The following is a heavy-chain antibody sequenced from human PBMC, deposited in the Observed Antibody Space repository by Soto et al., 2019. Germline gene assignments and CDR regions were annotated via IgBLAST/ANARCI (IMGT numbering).Heavy chain of an antibody. Sequence: EVQLVESGGGLVQPGGSLRLSCAASGFTFSSYWMHWVRQAPGKGLVWVSRINSDGSSTSYADSVKGRFTISRDNAKNTLYLQMNSLRAEDTAVYYCARDGSYSSSWRYQYYYYYYGMDVWGQGTTVPVSS. D-gene: IGHD6-13*01. V-gene: IGHV3-74*01. CDR2: INSDGSST. CDR3: ARDGSYSSSWRYQYYYYYYGMDV. CDR1: GFTFSSYW. J-gene: IGHJ6*02.